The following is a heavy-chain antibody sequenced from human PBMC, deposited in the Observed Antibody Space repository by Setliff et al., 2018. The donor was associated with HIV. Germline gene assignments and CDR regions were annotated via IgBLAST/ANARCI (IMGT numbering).Heavy chain of an antibody. J-gene: IGHJ3*02. CDR3: ATSAESGFGIHWGVFNI. Sequence: PSETLSLTCTVSGGSTRTSGYYWGWIRQPPGKGREWIGSIYSSGSTYYNTSLQSRVSIAVYTSKNQFSLKLRSVPAADTAVYYCATSAESGFGIHWGVFNIWGQGTRVTVS. D-gene: IGHD3-10*01. CDR2: IYSSGST. CDR1: GGSTRTSGYY. V-gene: IGHV4-39*01.